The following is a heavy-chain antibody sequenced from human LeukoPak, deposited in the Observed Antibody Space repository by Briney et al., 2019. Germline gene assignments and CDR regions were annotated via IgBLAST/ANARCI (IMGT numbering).Heavy chain of an antibody. V-gene: IGHV1-8*01. J-gene: IGHJ4*02. D-gene: IGHD2-15*01. CDR2: MNPNSGNT. Sequence: ASVKVSCKASGYTFTSYDINWVRQATGQGLEWMGWMNPNSGNTGYAQKFQGRVTMTRDMSTSTVYMELSSLRSEDTAVYYCARDCSGGSCMDDYWGQGTLVTVSS. CDR3: ARDCSGGSCMDDY. CDR1: GYTFTSYD.